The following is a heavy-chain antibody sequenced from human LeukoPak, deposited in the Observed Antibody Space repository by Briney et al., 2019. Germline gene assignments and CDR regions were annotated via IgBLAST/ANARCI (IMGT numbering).Heavy chain of an antibody. D-gene: IGHD1-26*01. Sequence: ASVKVSCKASGYTFTSYDINWVPQATGQGLEWMGWMNPKGGNTGYAQKFQGRVTMTRDTSISTAYMELGSLRSEDTAVYYCARVTGSIDYWGQGTLVTVSS. J-gene: IGHJ4*02. CDR3: ARVTGSIDY. V-gene: IGHV1-8*01. CDR2: MNPKGGNT. CDR1: GYTFTSYD.